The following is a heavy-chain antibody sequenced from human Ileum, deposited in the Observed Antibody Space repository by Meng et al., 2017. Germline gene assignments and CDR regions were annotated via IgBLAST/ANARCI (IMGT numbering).Heavy chain of an antibody. V-gene: IGHV4-34*01. CDR1: GGSFSGYY. J-gene: IGHJ5*02. CDR3: ARGGPWFDP. CDR2: INHSGST. Sequence: QVHVQQWGAGLLKPSEPLSLTWAVYGGSFSGYYWSWIRQPPGKGLEWIGEINHSGSTNYNPSLKSRVTISVDTSKNQFSLKLSSVTAADTAVYYCARGGPWFDPWGQGTLVTVSS.